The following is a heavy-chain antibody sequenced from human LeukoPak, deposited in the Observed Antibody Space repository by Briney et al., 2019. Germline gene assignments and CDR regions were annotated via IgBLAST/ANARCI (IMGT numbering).Heavy chain of an antibody. D-gene: IGHD1-1*01. CDR3: VSWDVGHNNY. CDR2: MNEAGSDK. CDR1: GFSFSNFW. J-gene: IGHJ4*02. V-gene: IGHV3-7*01. Sequence: GGSLRLFCAASGFSFSNFWMSWLRQAPGKGLEWVAHMNEAGSDKYYVEYVKGRFSISRDNAKNSVTLQMNSLRVEDTAVYYCVSWDVGHNNYWGQGAQVTVSS.